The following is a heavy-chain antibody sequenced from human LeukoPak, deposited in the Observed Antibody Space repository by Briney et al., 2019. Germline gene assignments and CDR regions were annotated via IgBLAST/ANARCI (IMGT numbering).Heavy chain of an antibody. CDR2: ISGSGGST. CDR3: AKDPVISGSYHLTRYYYYYGMDV. Sequence: GGSLRLSCAASGFTFSSYTMSWVRQAPGKGLEWVSAISGSGGSTYYADSVKGRFTISRDNSKNTLYLQMNSLRAEDTAVYYCAKDPVISGSYHLTRYYYYYGMDVWGQGTTVTVSS. J-gene: IGHJ6*02. CDR1: GFTFSSYT. D-gene: IGHD3-10*01. V-gene: IGHV3-23*01.